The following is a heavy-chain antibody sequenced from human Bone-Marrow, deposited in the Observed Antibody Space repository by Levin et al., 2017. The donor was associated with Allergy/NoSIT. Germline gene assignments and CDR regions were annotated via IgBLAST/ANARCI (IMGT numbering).Heavy chain of an antibody. D-gene: IGHD1-1*01. Sequence: GESLKISCAASGFTFSTFPIHWVRQFPGKGLEWVALIFSDGGEKYYADSVKGRFAISRDNSKNTLYLQMDSLESGDTAVYFCVRDKIPASANARARERPYYDCGMDVWGPGTTVIVSS. V-gene: IGHV3-30*09. CDR2: IFSDGGEK. J-gene: IGHJ6*02. CDR3: VRDKIPASANARARERPYYDCGMDV. CDR1: GFTFSTFP.